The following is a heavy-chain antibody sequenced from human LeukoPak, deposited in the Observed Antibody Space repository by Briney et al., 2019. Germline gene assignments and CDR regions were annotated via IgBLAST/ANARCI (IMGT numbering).Heavy chain of an antibody. CDR1: GGSISSGGYY. CDR2: IYHSGST. V-gene: IGHV4-30-2*01. J-gene: IGHJ4*02. CDR3: ARDREYYFDC. Sequence: SETLSLTCTVSGGSISSGGYYWSWIRQPPGKGLEWIGYIYHSGSTYYNPSLKSRVTISVDRPKNQFSLKLSSVTAADTAVYCCARDREYYFDCWGQGTLVTLSS.